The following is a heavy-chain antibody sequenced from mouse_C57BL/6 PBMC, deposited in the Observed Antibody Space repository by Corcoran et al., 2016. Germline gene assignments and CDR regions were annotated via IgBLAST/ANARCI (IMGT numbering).Heavy chain of an antibody. CDR1: GYTFTDYY. J-gene: IGHJ4*01. CDR3: APYSYAMDY. Sequence: EVQLQQSGPELVKPGASVKISCKASGYTFTDYYMNWVKQSHGKSLEWIGDINPNNGGTSYNQKFKCKATLTVDKSSSTAYMELRSLASEDSAVYYCAPYSYAMDYWGQGTSVTVSS. V-gene: IGHV1-26*01. CDR2: INPNNGGT. D-gene: IGHD2-12*01.